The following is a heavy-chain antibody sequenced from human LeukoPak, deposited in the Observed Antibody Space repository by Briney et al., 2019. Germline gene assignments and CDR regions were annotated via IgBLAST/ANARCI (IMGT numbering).Heavy chain of an antibody. V-gene: IGHV4-39*07. CDR3: ARDQLITVFGVIIPLNWFDP. J-gene: IGHJ5*02. D-gene: IGHD3-3*01. CDR1: GFTFSSYA. Sequence: GSLRLSCAASGFTFSSYAMSWIRQPPGKGLEWIGSIYYSGSTYYNPSLKSRVTISLDTSTNQFSLKLSSVTAADTAVYYCARDQLITVFGVIIPLNWFDPWGQGTLVTVSS. CDR2: IYYSGST.